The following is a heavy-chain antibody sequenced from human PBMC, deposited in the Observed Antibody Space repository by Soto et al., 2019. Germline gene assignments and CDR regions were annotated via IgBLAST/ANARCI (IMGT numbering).Heavy chain of an antibody. CDR2: ISYSGST. V-gene: IGHV4-39*01. J-gene: IGHJ6*03. D-gene: IGHD2-2*01. CDR1: GGSISGSSSS. CDR3: ARTHVTDVVVVPASKDYMDV. Sequence: QLQLRESGPGLVKPSETLSLTCTVSGGSISGSSSSWGWIRQPPGKGLEWLGIISYSGSTYYSPSLKSRVTISVDASKNLFSLKLSSVTAADTAVYYCARTHVTDVVVVPASKDYMDVWGKGTTVTVSS.